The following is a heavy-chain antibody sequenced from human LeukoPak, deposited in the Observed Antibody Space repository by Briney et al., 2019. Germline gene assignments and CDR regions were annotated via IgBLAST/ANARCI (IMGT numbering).Heavy chain of an antibody. J-gene: IGHJ5*02. V-gene: IGHV3-23*01. CDR3: AKDPAAGRNNWFDP. D-gene: IGHD6-13*01. Sequence: GGSLRLSCAAPGFTFSSYAMSWVRQAPGKGLEWVSAISGSGGSTYYADSVKGRFTVSRDNSKNTLYLQMNSLRAEDTAVYYCAKDPAAGRNNWFDPWGQGTLVTVSP. CDR2: ISGSGGST. CDR1: GFTFSSYA.